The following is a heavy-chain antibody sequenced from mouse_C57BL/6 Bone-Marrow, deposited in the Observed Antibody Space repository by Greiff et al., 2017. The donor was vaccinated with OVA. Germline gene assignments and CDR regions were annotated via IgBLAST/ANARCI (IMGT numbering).Heavy chain of an antibody. J-gene: IGHJ1*03. V-gene: IGHV1-81*01. Sequence: QVQLQQSGAELARPGASVKLSCKASGYTFTSYGISWVKQRTGQGLEWIGEIYPRSGNTYYNEKFKGKATLTADKSSSTAYMELRSLTSEDSAVYYCARFYYGSSYGNFDVWGTGTTVTVSS. CDR2: IYPRSGNT. D-gene: IGHD1-1*01. CDR3: ARFYYGSSYGNFDV. CDR1: GYTFTSYG.